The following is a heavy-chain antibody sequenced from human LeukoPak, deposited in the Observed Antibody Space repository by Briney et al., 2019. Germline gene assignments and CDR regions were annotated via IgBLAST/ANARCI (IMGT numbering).Heavy chain of an antibody. CDR2: ISGSGGST. D-gene: IGHD5-12*01. J-gene: IGHJ4*02. V-gene: IGHV3-23*01. CDR3: AKARGYSGYDAHDY. Sequence: PGGSLRLSCAASGFTFSSYAMSWVRQAQGKGLEWVSAISGSGGSTYYADSVKGRFTISRDNSKNTLYLQMNSLRAEDTAVYYCAKARGYSGYDAHDYWGQGTLVTVSS. CDR1: GFTFSSYA.